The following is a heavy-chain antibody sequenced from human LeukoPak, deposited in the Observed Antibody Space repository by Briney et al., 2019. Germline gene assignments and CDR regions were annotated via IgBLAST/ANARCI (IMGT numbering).Heavy chain of an antibody. J-gene: IGHJ4*02. CDR3: ARVEDIVVVG. CDR1: GGSISSGDYY. Sequence: SETLSLTCTVSGGSISSGDYYWTWIRQPPGKGLEWIGYIYYSGSTYYNPSLRSRVTISVDRSKNQFSLKLSSVTAADTAVYYCARVEDIVVVGWGQGTLVTVSS. V-gene: IGHV4-30-4*08. CDR2: IYYSGST. D-gene: IGHD2-2*01.